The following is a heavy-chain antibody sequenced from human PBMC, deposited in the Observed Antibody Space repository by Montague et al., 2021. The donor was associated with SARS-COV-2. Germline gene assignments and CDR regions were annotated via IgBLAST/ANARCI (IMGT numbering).Heavy chain of an antibody. Sequence: SETLSLTCTVSGGSVSSRSYYWGWIRQPPGKGLEWIGSIHYSGSTHYNPSLKRRVTLSVDTSKNQFSLKLSSVTAADTAVYYCASRGGYGGPRFDYWGQGTRVAVSS. V-gene: IGHV4-39*01. CDR3: ASRGGYGGPRFDY. CDR2: IHYSGST. D-gene: IGHD4-23*01. CDR1: GGSVSSRSYY. J-gene: IGHJ4*02.